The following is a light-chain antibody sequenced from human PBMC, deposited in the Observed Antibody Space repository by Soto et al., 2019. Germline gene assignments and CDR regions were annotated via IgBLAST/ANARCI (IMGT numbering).Light chain of an antibody. CDR1: QGIGST. V-gene: IGKV3D-15*01. CDR3: QQYTGPPTT. CDR2: GAT. J-gene: IGKJ5*01. Sequence: EIVMTQSPATLSVSPGERATLSCRASQGIGSTLAWYQQKPGQAPRLLIHGATTRATGIPDRFSGSGSGTDFTLTITRLEPEDSAVYFCQQYTGPPTTFGQGTRLEIK.